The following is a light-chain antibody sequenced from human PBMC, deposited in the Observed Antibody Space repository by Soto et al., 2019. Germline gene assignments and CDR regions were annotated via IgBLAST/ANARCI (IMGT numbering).Light chain of an antibody. CDR1: SSDVGNYNY. CDR3: SSYAGSNNLP. V-gene: IGLV2-8*01. J-gene: IGLJ3*02. CDR2: EVT. Sequence: QSALTQPASVSGSPGQSITISCTGTSSDVGNYNYVSWYQQHPGKAPKLMIYEVTKRPSGVPDRFSGSKSGNTASLTVSGLQAEDEADYYCSSYAGSNNLPFGGGTKLTVL.